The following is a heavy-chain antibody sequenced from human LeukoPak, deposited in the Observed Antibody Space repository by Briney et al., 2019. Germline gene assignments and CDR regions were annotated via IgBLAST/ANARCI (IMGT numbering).Heavy chain of an antibody. D-gene: IGHD6-13*01. V-gene: IGHV4-59*12. CDR3: ARESLGAAASGFDY. CDR1: GGSISSYY. Sequence: SETLSLTCTVSGGSISSYYWSWIRQPPGKGLEWIGYIYYSGSTNYNPSLKSRVTISVDTSKNQFSLKLSSVTAADTAVYYCARESLGAAASGFDYWGQGTLVTVSS. CDR2: IYYSGST. J-gene: IGHJ4*02.